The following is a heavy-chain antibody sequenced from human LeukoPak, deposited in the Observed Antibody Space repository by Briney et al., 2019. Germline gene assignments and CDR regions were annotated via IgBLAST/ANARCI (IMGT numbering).Heavy chain of an antibody. Sequence: SETLSLTCTVSGGSISSYYWSWIRQPPGKGLEWIGYIYYSGSTTYNPSLKSRVTISLDTSKNQFSLKLSSVTAADTAVYYCARLPGITGTKDYFDYWGQGTLVTVSS. J-gene: IGHJ4*02. CDR3: ARLPGITGTKDYFDY. CDR2: IYYSGST. D-gene: IGHD1-20*01. V-gene: IGHV4-59*03. CDR1: GGSISSYY.